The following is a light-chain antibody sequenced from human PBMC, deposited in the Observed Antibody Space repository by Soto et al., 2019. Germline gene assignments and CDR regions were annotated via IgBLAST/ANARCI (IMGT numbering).Light chain of an antibody. V-gene: IGLV1-44*01. CDR2: TNT. CDR3: AAWDDSLNALV. Sequence: QSVLTQPPSASGTPGQGITISCSGSNSNIGSNAVNWYQQLPGTAPKALIHTNTQRPSGVPDRFSGPKSGTSASLAISGLQSDDEAHYYCAAWDDSLNALVFGGGTKVTVL. J-gene: IGLJ2*01. CDR1: NSNIGSNA.